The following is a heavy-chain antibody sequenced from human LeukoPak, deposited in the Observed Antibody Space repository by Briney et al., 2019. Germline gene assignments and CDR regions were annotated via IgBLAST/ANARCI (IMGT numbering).Heavy chain of an antibody. V-gene: IGHV4-38-2*02. D-gene: IGHD3-10*01. CDR3: ARDTMVRGVNY. CDR2: IYHSGST. J-gene: IGHJ4*02. CDR1: GYSISSGYY. Sequence: SETLSLTCTVSGYSISSGYYWGWIRQPPGKGLEWIGSIYHSGSTYYNPSLESRVTISVDTSKNQFSLKLSSVTAADTAVYYCARDTMVRGVNYWGQGTLVTVSS.